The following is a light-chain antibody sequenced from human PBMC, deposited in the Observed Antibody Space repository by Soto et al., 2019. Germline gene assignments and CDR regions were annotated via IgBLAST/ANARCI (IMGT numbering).Light chain of an antibody. V-gene: IGKV1-27*01. CDR1: QGIKNY. J-gene: IGKJ4*01. CDR2: AAS. CDR3: QRYYNAPFT. Sequence: DIQVTQHPSSLSASVGDRVTITCRASQGIKNYLAWYQQKPGETPKLLIYAASTLESGIPPRFSGSGSGTDFTLTINNLQPEDVATYYCQRYYNAPFTFGGGTKAEIK.